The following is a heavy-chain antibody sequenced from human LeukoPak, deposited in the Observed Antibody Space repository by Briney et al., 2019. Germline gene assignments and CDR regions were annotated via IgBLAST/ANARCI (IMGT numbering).Heavy chain of an antibody. D-gene: IGHD6-19*01. J-gene: IGHJ4*02. CDR3: ATDLKKGDSGCFDY. V-gene: IGHV7-4-1*02. Sequence: ASVKVPCKASGYTLTSSALNWVRQAPGQGLEWMGWISTNTGNPTYAQGFTGRFVFSLDTSVSTAYLHISSLEAEDTAIYYCATDLKKGDSGCFDYWGQGTLVTVSS. CDR1: GYTLTSSA. CDR2: ISTNTGNP.